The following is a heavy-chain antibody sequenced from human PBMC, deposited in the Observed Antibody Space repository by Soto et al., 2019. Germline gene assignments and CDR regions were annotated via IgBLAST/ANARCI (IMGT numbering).Heavy chain of an antibody. Sequence: EAPLVESGGTLVQPGGSLRLSCVASGFSFSSYSMNWVRQAPGKGLEWVAYISPSDTTIYYADSVQGRFTISRDDSKNAVYLQMDGSRVDDSALYYCARLLYDSGDYVGYWGQGALVTVSA. V-gene: IGHV3-48*01. CDR3: ARLLYDSGDYVGY. J-gene: IGHJ4*02. CDR2: ISPSDTTI. D-gene: IGHD4-17*01. CDR1: GFSFSSYS.